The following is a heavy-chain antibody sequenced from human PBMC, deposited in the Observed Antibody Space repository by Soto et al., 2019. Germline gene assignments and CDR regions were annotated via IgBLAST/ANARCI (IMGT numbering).Heavy chain of an antibody. D-gene: IGHD3-3*02. J-gene: IGHJ4*02. Sequence: QLQESGPGLVKPSETLSLTCNVSGRSMISYYWSWIRQPAGQGLEWIGRVYTGGNTNYNPSLKSRVTMSVDTSKSQFSLILTSVTAADTAVYYCAREGDDRHFFFDSWGQGTLVTVSS. V-gene: IGHV4-4*07. CDR1: GRSMISYY. CDR2: VYTGGNT. CDR3: AREGDDRHFFFDS.